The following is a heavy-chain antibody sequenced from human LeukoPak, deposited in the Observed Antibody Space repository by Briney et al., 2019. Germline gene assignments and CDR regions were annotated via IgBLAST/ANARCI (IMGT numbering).Heavy chain of an antibody. J-gene: IGHJ2*01. CDR1: GGSISSYY. Sequence: SETLSLTCTVAGGSISSYYWSWIRQPPGKGLEWIGYIYYSGSTNYNPSLKSRVTISVDTSKNQFSLKLSSVTAADTAVYYCASGYSGYGLWYFDLWGRGTLVTVSS. V-gene: IGHV4-59*01. CDR2: IYYSGST. CDR3: ASGYSGYGLWYFDL. D-gene: IGHD5-12*01.